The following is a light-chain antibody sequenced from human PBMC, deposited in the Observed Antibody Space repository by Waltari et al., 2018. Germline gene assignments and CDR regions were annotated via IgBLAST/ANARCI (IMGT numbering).Light chain of an antibody. J-gene: IGKJ2*01. CDR1: QNINNY. Sequence: DTQMTQSPSSLSASVGDRVTVTCRASQNINNYLNWYRQKPGKAPKLLVFAASSLQSGVPTRFSGRGSGTEFTLTITGLQPDDFGTYYCQQTYNRPPTFGQGTTLAIK. V-gene: IGKV1-39*01. CDR2: AAS. CDR3: QQTYNRPPT.